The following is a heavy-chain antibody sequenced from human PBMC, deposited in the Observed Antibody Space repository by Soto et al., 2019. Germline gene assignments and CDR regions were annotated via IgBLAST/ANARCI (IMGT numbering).Heavy chain of an antibody. J-gene: IGHJ6*02. CDR3: AIWSNWNPLYYRGMDV. D-gene: IGHD1-20*01. V-gene: IGHV1-69*06. CDR2: IIPLHNTS. CDR1: GGAFTNYS. Sequence: QVQLLQSGAEVKKPGSSVKVSCKVSGGAFTNYSLNWVRHAPGQGLEWLGGIIPLHNTSNYSLKLLGRGSVTADISSNTVYMHLSGLTSDDTATYYCAIWSNWNPLYYRGMDVWGQGTTVTASS.